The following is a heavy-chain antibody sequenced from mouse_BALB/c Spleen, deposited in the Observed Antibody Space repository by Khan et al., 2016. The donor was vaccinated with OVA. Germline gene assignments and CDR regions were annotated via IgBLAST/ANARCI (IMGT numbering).Heavy chain of an antibody. CDR2: INPDNGDT. CDR1: GYTFTDYY. CDR3: ARGLVDV. Sequence: VQLQQSGPELVKPGASVRMSCKASGYTFTDYYMKWMKQSHGKSLEWIGDINPDNGDTFYNQKFKGKATLTVDKSSTTAYMQLNSLTSEDSAVYYCARGLVDVWGAGTTVAVSS. V-gene: IGHV1-19*01. J-gene: IGHJ1*01.